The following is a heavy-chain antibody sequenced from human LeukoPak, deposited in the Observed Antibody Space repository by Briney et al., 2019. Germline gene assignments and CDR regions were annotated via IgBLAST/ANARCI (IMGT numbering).Heavy chain of an antibody. CDR2: IKQDGSEK. CDR1: GFTFSSYW. J-gene: IGHJ4*02. V-gene: IGHV3-7*01. CDR3: ASVGGTYGSGSPPYFDY. Sequence: QAGGSLRLSCAASGFTFSSYWMSWVRQAPGKGLEWVANIKQDGSEKYYVDSVKGRFTISRDNAKNSLYLQMNSLRAEDTAVYYCASVGGTYGSGSPPYFDYWGQGTLVTVSS. D-gene: IGHD3-10*01.